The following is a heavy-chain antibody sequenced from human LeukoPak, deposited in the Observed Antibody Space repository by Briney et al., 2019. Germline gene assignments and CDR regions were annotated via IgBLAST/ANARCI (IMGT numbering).Heavy chain of an antibody. Sequence: GASVKVSCKVSGYTLTELSMHWVRQAPGQGLEWMGWISAYNGNTNYAQKLQGRVTMTTDTSTSTAYTELRSLRSDDTAVYYCARESGSYYAGAFDYWGQGTLVTVSS. CDR3: ARESGSYYAGAFDY. D-gene: IGHD1-26*01. CDR2: ISAYNGNT. CDR1: GYTLTELS. V-gene: IGHV1-18*01. J-gene: IGHJ4*02.